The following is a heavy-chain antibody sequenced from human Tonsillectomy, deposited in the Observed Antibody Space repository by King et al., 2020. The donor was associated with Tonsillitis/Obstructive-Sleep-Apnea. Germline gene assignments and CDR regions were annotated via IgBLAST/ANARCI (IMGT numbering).Heavy chain of an antibody. CDR1: GFTFSSYS. CDR2: ISSSSSYI. D-gene: IGHD4-17*01. CDR3: ARDGHDYGDRPAGYYYYYYMDV. Sequence: VQLVESGGGLVKPGGSLRLSCAASGFTFSSYSMNWVRQAPGKGLEWVSSISSSSSYIYYADSVKGRFTISRDNAKNSLYLQMNSLRAEDTAVYYCARDGHDYGDRPAGYYYYYYMDVWGKGTTVTVSS. J-gene: IGHJ6*03. V-gene: IGHV3-21*01.